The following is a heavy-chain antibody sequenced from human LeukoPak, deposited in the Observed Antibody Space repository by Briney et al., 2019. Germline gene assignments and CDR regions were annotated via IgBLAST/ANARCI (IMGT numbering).Heavy chain of an antibody. CDR3: ARDYNC. D-gene: IGHD3-10*01. CDR2: IGPSGTVI. Sequence: GGSLRLSCSASGFTFTDYYMSWIRQAPGKGLEWVSYIGPSGTVIYYGDSVKGRFTISRDNAKKSLYLQMNSLRAEDAAVYYCARDYNCWGQGTLVTVSS. V-gene: IGHV3-11*01. CDR1: GFTFTDYY. J-gene: IGHJ4*02.